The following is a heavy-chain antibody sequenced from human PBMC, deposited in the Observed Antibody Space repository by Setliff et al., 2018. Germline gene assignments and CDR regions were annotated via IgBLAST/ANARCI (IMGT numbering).Heavy chain of an antibody. CDR3: AREQWLDPPGYYYMDV. V-gene: IGHV4-4*07. D-gene: IGHD6-19*01. CDR1: GGSISSYY. J-gene: IGHJ6*03. CDR2: VYIGGSA. Sequence: PSETLSLTCTVSGGSISSYYWGWIRQPPGKGLEWIGCVYIGGSANYNPSLKSRVTMSIDTSKNQFSLKLNSVTAADMAVYYCAREQWLDPPGYYYMDVWAKGTTVTVSS.